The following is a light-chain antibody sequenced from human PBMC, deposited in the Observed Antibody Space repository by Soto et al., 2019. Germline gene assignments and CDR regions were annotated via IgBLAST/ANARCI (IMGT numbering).Light chain of an antibody. CDR1: RRVSNSL. CDR3: QTYGDSLFT. J-gene: IGKJ3*01. Sequence: EIVLTQSPGTLSLSPGERATLSCRASRRVSNSLVAWYQQKPGQAPRPLMSAASSRATGIPDRFSGSGSGTDFTLTISSLEPEDFAVYYCQTYGDSLFTFGSGTKVETK. V-gene: IGKV3-20*01. CDR2: AAS.